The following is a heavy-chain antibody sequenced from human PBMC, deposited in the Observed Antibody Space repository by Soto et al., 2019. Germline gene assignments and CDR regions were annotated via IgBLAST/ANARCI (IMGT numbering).Heavy chain of an antibody. J-gene: IGHJ4*02. V-gene: IGHV1-69*02. CDR3: AKGGHDFWSGSAFDY. CDR2: IIPILSIA. Sequence: SVKVSCKASGGTFSSYTISWVRQAPGQGLEWMGRIIPILSIANYAQKFQGRVTITADKSTSTAYMELSSLRSEDTAVYYCAKGGHDFWSGSAFDYWGQGTLVTVSS. D-gene: IGHD3-3*01. CDR1: GGTFSSYT.